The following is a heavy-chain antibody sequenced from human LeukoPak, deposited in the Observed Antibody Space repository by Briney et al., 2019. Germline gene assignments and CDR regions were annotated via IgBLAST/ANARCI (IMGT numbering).Heavy chain of an antibody. CDR1: GFTFSSYS. Sequence: PGGSLRLSCAASGFTFSSYSMNWVRQAPGKGLEWVSSISSSSSYIYYADSVKGRFTISRDNAKNSLYLQMNSLRAEDTAVYYCARDSTSYYDFWSGYCFDYWGQGTLVTLSS. D-gene: IGHD3-3*01. CDR3: ARDSTSYYDFWSGYCFDY. J-gene: IGHJ4*02. V-gene: IGHV3-21*01. CDR2: ISSSSSYI.